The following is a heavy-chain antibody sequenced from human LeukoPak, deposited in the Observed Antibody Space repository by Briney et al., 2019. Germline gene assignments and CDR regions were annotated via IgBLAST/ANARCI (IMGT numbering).Heavy chain of an antibody. J-gene: IGHJ6*02. V-gene: IGHV4-31*03. CDR1: GGSISSGGYY. D-gene: IGHD5-18*01. CDR2: IYDSGST. CDR3: ARELVDTAMDYYYYYGMDV. Sequence: SETLSLTCTVSGGSISSGGYYCSWIRQHPGKGLEWIVYIYDSGSTNYNPSLKSRVTISVDTSKNQFSLKLSSVTAADTAVYYCARELVDTAMDYYYYYGMDVWGQGTTVTVSS.